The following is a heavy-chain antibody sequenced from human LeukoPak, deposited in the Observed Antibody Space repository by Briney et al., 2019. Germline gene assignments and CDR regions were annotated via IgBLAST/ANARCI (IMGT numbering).Heavy chain of an antibody. CDR3: IRDTAAAANWFDP. V-gene: IGHV3-49*04. Sequence: SGGSLRLSCTASGFTFGDYAMSWVRQAPGKGLEWVGFIRSKAYGGTAEYAASVKGRFTISRDDSKSIAYLQMNSLKTEDTAVYYCIRDTAAAANWFDPWGQGTLVTVSS. CDR1: GFTFGDYA. D-gene: IGHD6-13*01. J-gene: IGHJ5*02. CDR2: IRSKAYGGTA.